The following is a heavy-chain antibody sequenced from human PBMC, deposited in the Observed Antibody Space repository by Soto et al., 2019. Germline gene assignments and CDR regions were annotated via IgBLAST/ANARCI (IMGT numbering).Heavy chain of an antibody. CDR1: GFTFGDYA. CDR2: IRSKVYGGTT. Sequence: GGSLRLSCTASGFTFGDYAVSWFRQAPGKGLEWVGFIRSKVYGGTTEYAASVKGRFTISRDDSKSIVFLQMNSLKTEDTAVYYCTRDHTISGWYSYYYYYGMDVWGQGTTVTVSS. CDR3: TRDHTISGWYSYYYYYGMDV. D-gene: IGHD6-19*01. V-gene: IGHV3-49*03. J-gene: IGHJ6*02.